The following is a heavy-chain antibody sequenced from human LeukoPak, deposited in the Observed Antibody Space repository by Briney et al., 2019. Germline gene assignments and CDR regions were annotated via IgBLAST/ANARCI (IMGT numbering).Heavy chain of an antibody. CDR2: INPNSGGT. V-gene: IGHV1-2*02. Sequence: ASVKVSCKASGYTFTGYYMHWVRQAPGQGLEWMGWINPNSGGTNYAQKFQGRVTMTRDTSISTAYMELNTLRSDDTAVYYCARDDYDYVWGSYRYTPGLANYYMDVWGKGTTVTVSS. J-gene: IGHJ6*03. CDR3: ARDDYDYVWGSYRYTPGLANYYMDV. D-gene: IGHD3-16*02. CDR1: GYTFTGYY.